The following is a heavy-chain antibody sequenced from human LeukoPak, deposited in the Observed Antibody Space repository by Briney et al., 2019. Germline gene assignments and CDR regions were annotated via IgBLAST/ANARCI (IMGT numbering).Heavy chain of an antibody. J-gene: IGHJ4*02. V-gene: IGHV3-66*01. CDR2: IYSGGST. D-gene: IGHD6-19*01. CDR3: ATVPWLVTPLVDY. Sequence: PGGSLRLSCAASGFTVSSNYMSWVRQAPGKGLEWVSVIYSGGSTYYADSVKGRFTISRDNSKNTLYLQMNSLRAEDTAVYYCATVPWLVTPLVDYWGQGTLVTVSS. CDR1: GFTVSSNY.